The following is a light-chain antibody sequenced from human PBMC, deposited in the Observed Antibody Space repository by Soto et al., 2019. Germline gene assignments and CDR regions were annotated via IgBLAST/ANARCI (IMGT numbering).Light chain of an antibody. V-gene: IGKV3-11*01. J-gene: IGKJ1*01. Sequence: EIVLTQSPASLSLSPGEKATLSCRASQSVGRDLAWYQQKPGQAPRLLIYDASNRATGIPARFSGSGSGTDFTLTISSLEPEDFAFYYCQQRFNWWTCGQGTKVEIK. CDR2: DAS. CDR3: QQRFNWWT. CDR1: QSVGRD.